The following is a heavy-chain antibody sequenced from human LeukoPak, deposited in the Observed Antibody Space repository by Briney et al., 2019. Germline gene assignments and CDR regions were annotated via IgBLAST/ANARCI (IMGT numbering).Heavy chain of an antibody. J-gene: IGHJ4*02. CDR3: AKDIGMGYSGYDFLFGGPDY. V-gene: IGHV3-43*02. D-gene: IGHD5-12*01. Sequence: GGSLRLSCAASGFTFDDYAMHWVRQAPGKGLEWVSLISGDGGSTYYADSVKGRFTISRDNSKNSLYLQMDSLRTEDTALYYCAKDIGMGYSGYDFLFGGPDYWGQGTLVTVSS. CDR2: ISGDGGST. CDR1: GFTFDDYA.